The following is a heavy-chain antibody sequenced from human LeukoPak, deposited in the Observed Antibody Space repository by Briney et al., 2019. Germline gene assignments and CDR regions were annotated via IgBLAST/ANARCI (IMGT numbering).Heavy chain of an antibody. J-gene: IGHJ4*02. CDR2: IYYSGST. CDR3: ASYGSEFKRVDY. D-gene: IGHD3-10*01. CDR1: GGSISSSSYY. V-gene: IGHV4-39*01. Sequence: SETLSLTCTVSGGSISSSSYYWGWIRQPPGKGLEWIGSIYYSGSTHYNPSLKSRVTISVDTSKNQFSLKLSSVTAADTAVYYCASYGSEFKRVDYWGQGTLVTVSS.